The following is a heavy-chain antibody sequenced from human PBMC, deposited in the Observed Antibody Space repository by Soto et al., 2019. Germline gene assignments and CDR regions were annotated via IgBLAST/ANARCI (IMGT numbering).Heavy chain of an antibody. D-gene: IGHD5-12*01. CDR3: ARSTRGYSGYASHIDN. CDR2: IYYTGST. J-gene: IGHJ4*02. CDR1: GGSISHYY. V-gene: IGHV4-59*01. Sequence: TLSLTCTVSGGSISHYYLSWMRQPPGKELEWIGYIYYTGSTNYNPSLKSRVTISVDTSKNHFSLKLGSVTAADTAVYSCARSTRGYSGYASHIDNWGQGTQVTVSS.